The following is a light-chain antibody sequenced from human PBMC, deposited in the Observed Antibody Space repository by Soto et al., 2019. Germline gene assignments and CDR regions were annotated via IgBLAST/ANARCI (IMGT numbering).Light chain of an antibody. J-gene: IGKJ1*01. CDR1: QSVSSY. V-gene: IGKV3-20*01. Sequence: EIVLTQSPATLSLSPGERATLSCRASQSVSSYLAWYQQKPGQAPRLLIYAASRRATGIPDRFGGSGSGTEFTLTISRLEPEDFAVFYCQQYATSPWTFGQGTKVDIK. CDR2: AAS. CDR3: QQYATSPWT.